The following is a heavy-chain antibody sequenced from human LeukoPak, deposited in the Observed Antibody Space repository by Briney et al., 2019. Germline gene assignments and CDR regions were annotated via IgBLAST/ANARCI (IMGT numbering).Heavy chain of an antibody. Sequence: PSETLSLTCTVSGGSISSYYWSWIRQPPGKGLEWIGYIYYSGSTNYNPSLKSRVTISVDTSKNQFSLKLSSVTAADTAVYYCARDMKVYGSGSYYRYYYYGMDVWGKGTTVTVSS. V-gene: IGHV4-59*01. J-gene: IGHJ6*04. D-gene: IGHD3-10*01. CDR1: GGSISSYY. CDR3: ARDMKVYGSGSYYRYYYYGMDV. CDR2: IYYSGST.